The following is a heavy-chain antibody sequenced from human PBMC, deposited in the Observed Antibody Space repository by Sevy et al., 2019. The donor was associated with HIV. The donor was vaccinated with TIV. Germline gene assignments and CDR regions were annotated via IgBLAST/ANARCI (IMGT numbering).Heavy chain of an antibody. CDR2: ISGLNNYI. Sequence: GESLKISCAASGFTFSSYSMNWVRQAPGKGLEWVSYISGLNNYIYYADSVRGRFTISRDNAKNSLYLQMNSLRAEDTAEYYCARGASSGWDYFDYWGQGTLVTVSS. CDR3: ARGASSGWDYFDY. D-gene: IGHD6-19*01. CDR1: GFTFSSYS. J-gene: IGHJ4*02. V-gene: IGHV3-21*01.